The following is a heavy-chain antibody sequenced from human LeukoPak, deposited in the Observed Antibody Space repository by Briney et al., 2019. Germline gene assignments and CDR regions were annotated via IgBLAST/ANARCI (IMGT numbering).Heavy chain of an antibody. CDR1: GGTSSSYA. V-gene: IGHV1-69*06. CDR3: ARDWYDILTGYKYFDY. Sequence: ASVKVSCKASGGTSSSYAISWVRQAPGQGLEWMGGIIPIFGTANYAQKSQSRVTITADKSTSTAYMELSSLRSEDTAVYYCARDWYDILTGYKYFDYWGQGTLVTVSS. D-gene: IGHD3-9*01. CDR2: IIPIFGTA. J-gene: IGHJ4*02.